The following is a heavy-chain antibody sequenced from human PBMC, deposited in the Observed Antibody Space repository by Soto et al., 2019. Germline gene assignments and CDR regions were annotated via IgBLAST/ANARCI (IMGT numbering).Heavy chain of an antibody. Sequence: GASVKVSCKASGYTFTGYYMHWVRQAPGQGLEWMGWINPNSGGTNYAQKFQGRVTMTRDTSISTAYMELSRLRSDATAVYYCARDNYDFWSGYRQNYGMDVWGQGTTVTVSS. CDR3: ARDNYDFWSGYRQNYGMDV. V-gene: IGHV1-2*02. CDR1: GYTFTGYY. J-gene: IGHJ6*02. D-gene: IGHD3-3*01. CDR2: INPNSGGT.